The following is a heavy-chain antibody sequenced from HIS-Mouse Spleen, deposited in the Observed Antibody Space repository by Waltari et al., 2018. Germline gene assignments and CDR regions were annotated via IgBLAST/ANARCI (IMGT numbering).Heavy chain of an antibody. J-gene: IGHJ2*01. CDR1: GGSLSRRSYY. Sequence: QLQLQESGPGLVQPSETLSLTCPVSGGSLSRRSYYWVWIRQPPGKGLEWIGSIYYSGSTYYNPSLKSRVTISVDTSKNQFSLKLSSVTAADTAVYYCAREIPYSSSWYDWYFDLWGRGTLVTVSS. V-gene: IGHV4-39*07. CDR3: AREIPYSSSWYDWYFDL. CDR2: IYYSGST. D-gene: IGHD6-13*01.